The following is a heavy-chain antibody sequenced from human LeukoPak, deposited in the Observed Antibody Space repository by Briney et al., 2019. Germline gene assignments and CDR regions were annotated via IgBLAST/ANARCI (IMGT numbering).Heavy chain of an antibody. CDR1: GGTVNGSA. CDR2: IMPILCIR. Sequence: SAVNVSCMCSGGTVNGSAISWVLQARVQWLDWMTRIMPILCIRKCAQKFQGRVTINEDKSTTTAYMELSRLRSDDTAVYYCATETSKDNIGMVGPPMVGAFDIWGQGTMVTVSS. CDR3: ATETSKDNIGMVGPPMVGAFDI. J-gene: IGHJ3*02. D-gene: IGHD3-10*01. V-gene: IGHV1-69*04.